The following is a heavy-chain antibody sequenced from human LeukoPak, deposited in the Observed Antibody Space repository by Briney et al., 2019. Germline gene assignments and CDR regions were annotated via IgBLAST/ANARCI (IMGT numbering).Heavy chain of an antibody. D-gene: IGHD3-3*01. V-gene: IGHV3-9*01. CDR1: GFTFDDYA. CDR3: AALRDFWSGYLDDAFDI. Sequence: GGSLRLSCAASGFTFDDYAMHRVRQAPGKGLEWVSGISWNSGSIGYADSVKGRFTISRDNAKNSLYLQMNSLRAEDTALYYCAALRDFWSGYLDDAFDIWGQGTMVTVSS. J-gene: IGHJ3*02. CDR2: ISWNSGSI.